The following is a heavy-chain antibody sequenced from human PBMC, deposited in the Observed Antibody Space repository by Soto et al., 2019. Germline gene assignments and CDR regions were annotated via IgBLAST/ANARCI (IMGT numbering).Heavy chain of an antibody. CDR3: ARLHCDSPNCVPLDP. CDR2: IYYSGTS. CDR1: GGSISDDGYY. J-gene: IGHJ5*02. Sequence: QLQLQESGPGLVKPSETLSLTCTVSGGSISDDGYYWGWIRQPPGKGLEWIGSIYYSGTSSYNPSLKSRVTMSVDTSKTQLSLRLSSVTAADTAVYYCARLHCDSPNCVPLDPWGQGTLVIVSS. D-gene: IGHD2-2*01. V-gene: IGHV4-39*01.